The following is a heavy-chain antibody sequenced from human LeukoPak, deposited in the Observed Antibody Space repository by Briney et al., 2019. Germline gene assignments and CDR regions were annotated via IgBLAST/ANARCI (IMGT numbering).Heavy chain of an antibody. CDR1: GFTFSSYA. V-gene: IGHV3-23*01. CDR3: AKGEYQLPYYYYGMDV. CDR2: ISGSGGST. J-gene: IGHJ6*02. D-gene: IGHD2-2*01. Sequence: PGGSLRLSCAASGFTFSSYAMSWVRQAPGNGLEWVSAISGSGGSTYYADSVKGRFTISRDNSKNTLYLQMNSLRAEDTAVYYCAKGEYQLPYYYYGMDVWGQGTTVTVSS.